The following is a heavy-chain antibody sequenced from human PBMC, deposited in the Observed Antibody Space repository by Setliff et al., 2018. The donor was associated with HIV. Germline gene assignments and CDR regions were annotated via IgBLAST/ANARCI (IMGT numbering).Heavy chain of an antibody. CDR1: GGTFSNYA. V-gene: IGHV1-69*13. J-gene: IGHJ2*01. CDR3: ARDDHYYDSGSYYYDWYFDL. D-gene: IGHD3-10*01. Sequence: SVKVSCKASGGTFSNYANSWVRQAHGQGLEWMGGIIPIFGSTKYAQKFQVRVTITADESTSTADMELSSLRSEDTAVYYCARDDHYYDSGSYYYDWYFDLWGRGTLVTVSS. CDR2: IIPIFGST.